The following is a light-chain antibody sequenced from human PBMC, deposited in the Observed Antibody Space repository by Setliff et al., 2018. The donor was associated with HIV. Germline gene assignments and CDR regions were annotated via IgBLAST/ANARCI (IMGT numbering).Light chain of an antibody. CDR3: QSYDYRLDGSRV. CDR2: GNN. J-gene: IGLJ1*01. Sequence: SALTQPPSVSGAPGQRVTISCTGSSPNIGAGYDVHWYQQLPGTAPKLLIYGNNNRPSGVPDRFSGSNSGTAASLAINGLQAEDEADYYCQSYDYRLDGSRVFGTGTKVTVL. CDR1: SPNIGAGYD. V-gene: IGLV1-40*01.